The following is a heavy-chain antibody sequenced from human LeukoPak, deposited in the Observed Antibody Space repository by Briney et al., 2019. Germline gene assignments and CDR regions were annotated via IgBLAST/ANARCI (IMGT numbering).Heavy chain of an antibody. CDR2: IIPIFGTA. Sequence: SVKVSCKASGGTSSSYAISWVRQAPGQGLEWMGGIIPIFGTANYAQTFQGRVTITADKSTSTAYMELSSLRSEDTAVYYCAREDCSGGSCYPYYYGMDVRGKGTAVSVSS. D-gene: IGHD2-15*01. J-gene: IGHJ6*04. V-gene: IGHV1-69*06. CDR3: AREDCSGGSCYPYYYGMDV. CDR1: GGTSSSYA.